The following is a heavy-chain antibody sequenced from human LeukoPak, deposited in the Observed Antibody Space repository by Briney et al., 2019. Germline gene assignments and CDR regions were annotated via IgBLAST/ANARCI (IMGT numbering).Heavy chain of an antibody. J-gene: IGHJ4*02. CDR2: INPNSGGT. V-gene: IGHV1-2*02. D-gene: IGHD6-19*01. CDR1: GYTFTGYY. CDR3: ATGGVYSSGWSHY. Sequence: ASVKVSCKASGYTFTGYYMHWVRQAPGQGLEWMGWINPNSGGTNYAQKFQGRVAMTRDTSISTAYMELSRLRSDNTAVYYCATGGVYSSGWSHYWGQGTLVTVSS.